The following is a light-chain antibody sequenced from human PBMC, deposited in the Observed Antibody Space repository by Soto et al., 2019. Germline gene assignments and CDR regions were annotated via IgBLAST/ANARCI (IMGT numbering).Light chain of an antibody. V-gene: IGKV3-15*01. CDR3: QQYNNWPPLT. J-gene: IGKJ4*01. CDR2: GAS. Sequence: EIVMTQSPATLSVSPGERATLSCRASQSVSSNLAWYQQKPGQAPRLLIYGASTRATGIPARFSVSGSGTEFTLTIRSLNSEDFAVYYCQQYNNWPPLTFGGGTKVEIK. CDR1: QSVSSN.